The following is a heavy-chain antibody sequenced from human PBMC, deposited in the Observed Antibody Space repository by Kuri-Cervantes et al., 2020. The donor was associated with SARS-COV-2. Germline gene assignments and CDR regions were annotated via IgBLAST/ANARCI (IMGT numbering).Heavy chain of an antibody. Sequence: GESLKISCKASGYTITNYAMNWLRQVPGQRPEWMGSISVGRQNTKYSQKFQGRITITRDTSASTVYMELSSLTSADTAIYYCARGIVVTFDYWGQGTLVTVSS. CDR1: GYTITNYA. V-gene: IGHV1-3*01. CDR2: ISVGRQNT. D-gene: IGHD3-22*01. CDR3: ARGIVVTFDY. J-gene: IGHJ4*02.